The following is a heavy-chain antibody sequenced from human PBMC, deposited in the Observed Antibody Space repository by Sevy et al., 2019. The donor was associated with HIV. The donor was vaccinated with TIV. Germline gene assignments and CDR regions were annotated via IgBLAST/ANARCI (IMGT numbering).Heavy chain of an antibody. CDR2: MNPNSGNT. D-gene: IGHD2-21*02. J-gene: IGHJ5*02. CDR3: AREVVTATNWFDP. CDR1: GYTFTSYD. Sequence: ASVKVSCKASGYTFTSYDINWVRQATGQGLEWMGWMNPNSGNTGYAQKFQGRVTMTRNTSISTAYMELSSLRSEDTAVYYYAREVVTATNWFDPWGQGTLVTVSS. V-gene: IGHV1-8*01.